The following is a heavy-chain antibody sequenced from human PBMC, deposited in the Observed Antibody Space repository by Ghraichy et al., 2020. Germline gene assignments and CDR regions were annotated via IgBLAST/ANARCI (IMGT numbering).Heavy chain of an antibody. CDR2: IYYRGNT. Sequence: SETLSLTCPVSGGSISSNSYYWDWIRQPPGKGLEWIGSIYYRGNTYYNPSLKSRVIISVDTSKTQFSLNLTSVTAADAAVYYCARRARTYFDYLGPGTLVTVSS. CDR1: GGSISSNSYY. CDR3: ARRARTYFDY. V-gene: IGHV4-39*01. J-gene: IGHJ4*02.